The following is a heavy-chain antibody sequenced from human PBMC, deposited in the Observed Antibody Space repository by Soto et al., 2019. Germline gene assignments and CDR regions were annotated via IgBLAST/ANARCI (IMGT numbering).Heavy chain of an antibody. CDR3: GEGGGFGTGAYYNVAY. CDR1: GFSFSSYA. CDR2: TTDDGGRT. V-gene: IGHV3-23*01. Sequence: PGGSLRLSCTASGFSFSSYAMTWVRQAPGKGLEWVSSTTDDGGRTFYADSVKGRFTISRDNSNNRLYLQMNSLRAEDTALYYFGEGGGFGTGAYYNVAYWGQGTLVTVSS. D-gene: IGHD3-10*01. J-gene: IGHJ4*02.